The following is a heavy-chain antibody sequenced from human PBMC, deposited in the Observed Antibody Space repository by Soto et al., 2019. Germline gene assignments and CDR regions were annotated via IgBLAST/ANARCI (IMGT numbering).Heavy chain of an antibody. J-gene: IGHJ4*02. CDR2: ISGSGGST. D-gene: IGHD3-10*01. Sequence: EVQLLESGGGLVQPGGSLRLSCAASGFTFSSYAMSWVRQAPGKGLEWVSAISGSGGSTYYADSVKGRFTISRDNSKNTLYLQMNSLRAEDTAVYYCAKDLLLWFVEFLSEYYFDYWGQGTLVTVSS. CDR1: GFTFSSYA. CDR3: AKDLLLWFVEFLSEYYFDY. V-gene: IGHV3-23*01.